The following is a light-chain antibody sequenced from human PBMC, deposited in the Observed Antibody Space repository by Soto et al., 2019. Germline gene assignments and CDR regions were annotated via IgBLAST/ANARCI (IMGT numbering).Light chain of an antibody. CDR2: EVT. CDR3: FSYAGSYDWV. J-gene: IGLJ3*02. CDR1: SSDVGGYNY. Sequence: QSALTQPRSVSGSPGQTVTISCTGTSSDVGGYNYVSWYQQHPGKAPKVLIYEVTKRPSGVPDRFSGSKSCNTASLTISGLQAEDEADYYCFSYAGSYDWVFGGGTKLTVL. V-gene: IGLV2-11*01.